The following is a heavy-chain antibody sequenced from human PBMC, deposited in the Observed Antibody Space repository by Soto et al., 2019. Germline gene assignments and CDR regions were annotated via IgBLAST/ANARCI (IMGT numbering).Heavy chain of an antibody. J-gene: IGHJ5*02. CDR1: GGSFSGYY. D-gene: IGHD3-10*01. V-gene: IGHV4-34*01. Sequence: SETLSLTCAVYGGSFSGYYWSWIRQPPGKGLEWIGEINHSGSTNYNPSLKSRGTISVDTSKNQLSLKLSSVTAADTAVYYGARGWGFYGSGSYYNWFDPWGQGTLVTVSS. CDR3: ARGWGFYGSGSYYNWFDP. CDR2: INHSGST.